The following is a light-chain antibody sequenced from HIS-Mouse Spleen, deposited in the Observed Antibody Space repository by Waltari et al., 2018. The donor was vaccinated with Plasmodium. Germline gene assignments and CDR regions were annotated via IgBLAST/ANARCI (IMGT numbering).Light chain of an antibody. V-gene: IGKV3-15*01. Sequence: EIVITQSPATLSVSPGERPTPSCRAIQRVSSKLAWYQQKPGQAPRLLIYGASTRATGIPARFSGSGSGTEFTLTISSLQSEDFAVYYCQQYNNWSFTFGPGTKVDIK. CDR3: QQYNNWSFT. J-gene: IGKJ3*01. CDR2: GAS. CDR1: QRVSSK.